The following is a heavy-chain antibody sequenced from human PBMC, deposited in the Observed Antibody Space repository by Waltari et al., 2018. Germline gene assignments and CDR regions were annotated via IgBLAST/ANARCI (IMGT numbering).Heavy chain of an antibody. J-gene: IGHJ5*02. D-gene: IGHD2-2*01. CDR1: GFTFSSYA. CDR3: AKDKAAIVYWFDP. V-gene: IGHV3-23*01. CDR2: SSGSGDAT. Sequence: EVQLLESGGGLVQPGGSLRLSCAASGFTFSSYAMSWVRQAPGKGLEWVSASSGSGDATYYADSLKGRFTMSRDNSNNRLYLQMNSLRAEDTAIYYCAKDKAAIVYWFDPWGQGTLVTVSS.